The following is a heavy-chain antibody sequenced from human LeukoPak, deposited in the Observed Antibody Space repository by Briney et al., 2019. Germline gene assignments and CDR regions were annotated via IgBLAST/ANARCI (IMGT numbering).Heavy chain of an antibody. V-gene: IGHV3-69-1*02. CDR1: GFTFSSHN. Sequence: GGSLRLSCAASGFTFSSHNMNWVRQAPGKGLEWVSCMHSDRLIYYADSVKGRFTISRDNARNSLYLQMNSLRPEDTAVYYCAREARGALDDAVDIWGQGTVVTVSS. J-gene: IGHJ3*02. D-gene: IGHD2-15*01. CDR3: AREARGALDDAVDI. CDR2: MHSDRLI.